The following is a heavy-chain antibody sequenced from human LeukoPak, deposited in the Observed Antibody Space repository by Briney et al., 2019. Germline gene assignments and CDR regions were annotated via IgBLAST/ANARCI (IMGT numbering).Heavy chain of an antibody. CDR1: GFTFSSYA. D-gene: IGHD3-9*01. Sequence: GGSLRLSCAASGFTFSSYAMNWVRQAPGKGLEWVSSISESGGTTDYADSVKGRFTISRDNAENTLYLQMNSLRVEDTAVYYCVRGADTGYSSDSWGQGTLVTVSS. CDR2: ISESGGTT. CDR3: VRGADTGYSSDS. V-gene: IGHV3-23*01. J-gene: IGHJ4*02.